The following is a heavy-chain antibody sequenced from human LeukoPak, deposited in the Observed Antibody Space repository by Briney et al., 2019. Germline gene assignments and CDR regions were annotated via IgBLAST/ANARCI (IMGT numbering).Heavy chain of an antibody. V-gene: IGHV1-3*01. CDR3: ARTSTGTSPSKYYFDY. D-gene: IGHD1-1*01. J-gene: IGHJ4*02. Sequence: ASVKVSCKASGYTFTSYAMHWVRQAPGQRLEWMGWINAGNGNTKYSQKFQGRVTITRDTSASTAYMELSSLRSEDTAVYYCARTSTGTSPSKYYFDYWGQGTLVTVSS. CDR2: INAGNGNT. CDR1: GYTFTSYA.